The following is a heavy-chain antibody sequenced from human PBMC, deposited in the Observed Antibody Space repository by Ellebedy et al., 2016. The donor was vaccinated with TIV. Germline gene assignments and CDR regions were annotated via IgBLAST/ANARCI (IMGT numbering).Heavy chain of an antibody. J-gene: IGHJ4*02. V-gene: IGHV1-2*04. CDR2: INPNSGGT. CDR1: GYTFTGYY. Sequence: AASVKVSCKASGYTFTGYYMHWARQAPGQGLEWMGWINPNSGGTNYAQKFQGWVTMTRETSISTASMELSRLRSDDTAVYYCARGPVPTVTTTLNLFDYWGQGTLVTVSS. CDR3: ARGPVPTVTTTLNLFDY. D-gene: IGHD4-17*01.